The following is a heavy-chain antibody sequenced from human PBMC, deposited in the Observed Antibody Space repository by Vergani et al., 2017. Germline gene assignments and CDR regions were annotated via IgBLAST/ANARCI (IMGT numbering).Heavy chain of an antibody. CDR1: GFTFSSYV. Sequence: QVQLVESGGGVVQPRRSLRLSCAASGFTFSSYVMPWVRQAPRKGLELVAVIWYDGSNKYYADSVKGRVTISRDNSKNTLYLQMNSLRAEETAVYYCARERAIFGVVIRYYYYMDVWGKGTTVTVSS. CDR3: ARERAIFGVVIRYYYYMDV. V-gene: IGHV3-33*01. CDR2: IWYDGSNK. J-gene: IGHJ6*03. D-gene: IGHD3-3*02.